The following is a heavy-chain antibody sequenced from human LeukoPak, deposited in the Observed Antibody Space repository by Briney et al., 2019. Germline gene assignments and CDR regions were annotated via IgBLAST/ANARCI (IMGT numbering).Heavy chain of an antibody. J-gene: IGHJ4*02. CDR2: ISGTGGST. D-gene: IGHD2-8*02. V-gene: IGHV3-23*01. Sequence: GGSLRLSCAASGFTFSSSAMNWVRQAPGKGLEWVSTISGTGGSTYYADSVRGRFTISRDNPKNTLYLQMNSLRAEDTAVYYCAKDPGGENYWGQGTLVTVSS. CDR1: GFTFSSSA. CDR3: AKDPGGENY.